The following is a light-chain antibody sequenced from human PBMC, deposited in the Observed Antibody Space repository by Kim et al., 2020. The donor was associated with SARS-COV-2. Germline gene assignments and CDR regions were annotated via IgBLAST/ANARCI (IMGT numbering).Light chain of an antibody. Sequence: GQSITNSCTGTSSDIGSYNYLSWYQQHPGKAPKLIIYEVSERPSGVPNRFSGSKSGNTASLTVAGLQAEDEADYYCCSYTGSQNYVFGTGTKVTVL. CDR1: SSDIGSYNY. V-gene: IGLV2-8*01. CDR2: EVS. J-gene: IGLJ1*01. CDR3: CSYTGSQNYV.